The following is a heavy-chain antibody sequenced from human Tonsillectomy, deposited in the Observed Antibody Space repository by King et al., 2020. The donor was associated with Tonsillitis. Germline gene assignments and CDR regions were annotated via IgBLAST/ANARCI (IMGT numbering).Heavy chain of an antibody. CDR3: ARDDSSGYDYYYYGMDV. Sequence: QLQESGPGLVKPSETLSLICTVSGGSISSGSYHWGWIRQPPGKGLEWIGGIYHSGSTYYNPSLKSRVTISVDTSKNQFSLKLNSVTAADTAVYYCARDDSSGYDYYYYGMDVWGQGTTVTVSS. CDR1: GGSISSGSYH. J-gene: IGHJ6*02. V-gene: IGHV4-39*07. CDR2: IYHSGST. D-gene: IGHD3-22*01.